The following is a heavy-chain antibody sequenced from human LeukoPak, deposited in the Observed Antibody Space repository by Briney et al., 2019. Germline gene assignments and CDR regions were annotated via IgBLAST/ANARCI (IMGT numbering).Heavy chain of an antibody. J-gene: IGHJ4*02. V-gene: IGHV3-30*18. CDR1: GFTFSSYG. D-gene: IGHD1-26*01. Sequence: GGSLRLSCAASGFTFSSYGMHWVRQAPGKGLEWVAVISYDGSNKYYADSVKGRFTIPRDNSKNTLYLQMNSLRAEDTAVYYCAKDTGELGHFDYWGQGTLVTVSS. CDR2: ISYDGSNK. CDR3: AKDTGELGHFDY.